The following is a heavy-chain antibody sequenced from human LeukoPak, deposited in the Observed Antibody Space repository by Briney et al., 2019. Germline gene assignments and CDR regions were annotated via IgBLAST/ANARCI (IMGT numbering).Heavy chain of an antibody. CDR1: GFTFRDYT. V-gene: IGHV3-64*01. CDR2: IRADGGST. J-gene: IGHJ3*01. CDR3: ASGSYYYDPSGYALDV. D-gene: IGHD3-22*01. Sequence: GGSLRLSCAASGFTFRDYTMHWVRQAPGKGLESVSVIRADGGSTSYASSVRGRFTISRDNSKNILFLHLGSLTSDDLAVYYCASGSYYYDPSGYALDVWGQGTMVTVSS.